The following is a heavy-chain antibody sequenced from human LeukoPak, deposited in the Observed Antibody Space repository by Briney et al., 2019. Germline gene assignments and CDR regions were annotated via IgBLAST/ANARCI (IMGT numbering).Heavy chain of an antibody. Sequence: SETLSLTCTVSGYSISSGYYWGWIRQPPGKGLEWIGSIYHSGSTYYNPSLKSRVTISVDTSKNQFSLKLSSVTAADTAVYYCAREAKQQLVRNIDYWGQGTTVTVSS. CDR3: AREAKQQLVRNIDY. CDR1: GYSISSGYY. CDR2: IYHSGST. V-gene: IGHV4-38-2*02. J-gene: IGHJ4*02. D-gene: IGHD6-13*01.